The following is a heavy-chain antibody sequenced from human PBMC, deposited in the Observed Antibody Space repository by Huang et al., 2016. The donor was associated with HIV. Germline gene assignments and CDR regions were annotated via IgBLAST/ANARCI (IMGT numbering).Heavy chain of an antibody. V-gene: IGHV1-69*13. J-gene: IGHJ4*02. Sequence: QVQLVQAGAEVKTPGSSVKASCKASGGTFSKSALSWVRQAPGQGLEWMGGIIPMVGTPNYARKFQGRVTITADDSTSTTYVEVSSLRSEDTALYYCARGQLGSYGDYDVLYWGQGTLVTVSS. CDR3: ARGQLGSYGDYDVLY. CDR1: GGTFSKSA. D-gene: IGHD4-17*01. CDR2: IIPMVGTP.